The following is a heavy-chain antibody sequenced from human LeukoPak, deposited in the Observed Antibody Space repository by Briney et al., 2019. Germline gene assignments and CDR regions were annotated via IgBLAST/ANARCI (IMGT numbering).Heavy chain of an antibody. CDR2: ISGSGGST. V-gene: IGHV3-23*01. J-gene: IGHJ3*02. Sequence: PGGSLRLSCAASGFTFSSYAMSWVRQAPGKGLEWVSAISGSGGSTYYADSVKGRFTISRDNSKNTLYLQMNSLRAEDTAVYYCAVPRRDSSSWYSDAFDIWGQGTMVTVSS. CDR1: GFTFSSYA. CDR3: AVPRRDSSSWYSDAFDI. D-gene: IGHD6-13*01.